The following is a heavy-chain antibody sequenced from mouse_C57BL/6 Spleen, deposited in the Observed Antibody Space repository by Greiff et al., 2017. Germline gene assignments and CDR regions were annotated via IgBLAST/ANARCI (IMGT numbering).Heavy chain of an antibody. J-gene: IGHJ2*01. CDR3: ARTYDGYYNY. CDR2: ISSGGSYT. Sequence: EVHLVESGGDLVKPGGSLKLSCAASGFTFSSYGMSWVRQTPDKRLEWVATISSGGSYTYYPDSVKGRFTISRDNAKNTLYLQMSSLKSEDTAMYYCARTYDGYYNYWGQGTTLTVSS. D-gene: IGHD2-3*01. CDR1: GFTFSSYG. V-gene: IGHV5-6*01.